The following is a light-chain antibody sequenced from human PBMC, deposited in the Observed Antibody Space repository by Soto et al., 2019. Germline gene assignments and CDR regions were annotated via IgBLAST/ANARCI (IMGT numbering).Light chain of an antibody. Sequence: DIQMTQSPSSLSASVGDRVTITCRASQGISSYLAWYQQKPGKVPKLLIYDASTLQSGVPSRFSGSGSGTDFTLTSSSLQPEDVATYYCQRYNTALFTFGPGTKVDIK. V-gene: IGKV1-27*01. CDR3: QRYNTALFT. CDR2: DAS. J-gene: IGKJ3*01. CDR1: QGISSY.